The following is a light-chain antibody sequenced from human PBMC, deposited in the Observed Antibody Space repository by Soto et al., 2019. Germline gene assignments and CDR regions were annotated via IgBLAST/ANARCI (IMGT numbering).Light chain of an antibody. Sequence: EIVMTQYPATLSVSPGERDTLSCRASQSVSSDLAWYQQKPGQAPGLLIYGASTRATGIPARFSGSGSGTVFTLTISSLQSKDFAVYYCQQYNNWPLTVGGGTKVEIK. CDR3: QQYNNWPLT. J-gene: IGKJ4*01. CDR1: QSVSSD. CDR2: GAS. V-gene: IGKV3-15*01.